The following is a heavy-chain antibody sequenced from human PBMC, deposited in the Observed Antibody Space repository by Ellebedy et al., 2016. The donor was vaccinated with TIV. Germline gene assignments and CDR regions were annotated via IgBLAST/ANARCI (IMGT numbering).Heavy chain of an antibody. V-gene: IGHV3-7*03. J-gene: IGHJ4*02. CDR2: IKQDGTDK. CDR3: ARDLGHSGYDLFDS. CDR1: GFTFSTYW. D-gene: IGHD5-12*01. Sequence: LSLTCAASGFTFSTYWMNWVRHTPEKGLEWVANIKQDGTDKNYVDSVKGRFIISRDNAKNSLYLQMNSLRAEDTAVYYCARDLGHSGYDLFDSWGQGTLITVSA.